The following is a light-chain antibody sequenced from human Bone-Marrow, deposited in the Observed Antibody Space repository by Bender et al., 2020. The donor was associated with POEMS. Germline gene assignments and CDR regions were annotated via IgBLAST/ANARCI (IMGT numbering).Light chain of an antibody. J-gene: IGLJ3*02. CDR3: AACDDTFNGWV. Sequence: QSVLTQPPSASGTPGQRVTISCSGGSSNIGAHAVNWYQHLPGTAPKLLIYSSHRRPSEVPDRFSGARSGTAASLAISWLQSGDEAGYYGAACDDTFNGWVCGGGTKLTVL. V-gene: IGLV1-44*01. CDR2: SSH. CDR1: SSNIGAHA.